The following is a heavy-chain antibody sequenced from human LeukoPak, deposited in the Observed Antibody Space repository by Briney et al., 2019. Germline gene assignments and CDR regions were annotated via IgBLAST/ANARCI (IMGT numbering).Heavy chain of an antibody. Sequence: GGSLRPSCAASGFTFSSYAMHWVRQAPGKGLEWVAVISYDGSNKYYADSVKGRFTISRDNSKNTLYLQMNSLRAEDTAVYYCARDYDFWSGFYYYYYMDVWGKGTTVTVSS. J-gene: IGHJ6*03. D-gene: IGHD3-3*01. V-gene: IGHV3-30*04. CDR3: ARDYDFWSGFYYYYYMDV. CDR1: GFTFSSYA. CDR2: ISYDGSNK.